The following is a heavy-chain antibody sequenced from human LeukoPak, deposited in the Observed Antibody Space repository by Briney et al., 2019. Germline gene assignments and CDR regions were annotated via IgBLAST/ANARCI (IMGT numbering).Heavy chain of an antibody. D-gene: IGHD6-13*01. V-gene: IGHV3-11*04. J-gene: IGHJ4*02. CDR2: ISSSGSTI. Sequence: GGSLRLSCAASGFTFSDYYMSWIRQAPGKGLEWVSYISSSGSTIYYADSVKGRFTISRDNAKNSLYLQMNSLRAEDTAVYYCARDYPYSSSWFGSSYYFDYWGQGTLVTVSS. CDR3: ARDYPYSSSWFGSSYYFDY. CDR1: GFTFSDYY.